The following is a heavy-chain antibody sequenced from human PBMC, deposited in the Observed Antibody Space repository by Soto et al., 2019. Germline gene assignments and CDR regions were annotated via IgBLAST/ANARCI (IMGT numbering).Heavy chain of an antibody. CDR2: ISGSGGST. J-gene: IGHJ6*02. V-gene: IGHV3-23*01. CDR3: AKWSAAAGGYGMDV. D-gene: IGHD6-13*01. Sequence: EVQLLESGGGLVQPGGSLRLSCAASGFTCSSYAMSWVRQAPGKGLEWVSAISGSGGSTYYADAVKGRFTISKDNSKNTLYLQMNSLKAEDTAVYYCAKWSAAAGGYGMDVWGQGTTVTVSS. CDR1: GFTCSSYA.